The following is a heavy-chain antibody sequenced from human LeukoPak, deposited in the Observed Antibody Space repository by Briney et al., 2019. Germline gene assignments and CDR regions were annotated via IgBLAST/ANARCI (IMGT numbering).Heavy chain of an antibody. D-gene: IGHD3-10*01. J-gene: IGHJ6*04. Sequence: TSETLSLTCAVSGYSISSGYYWGWIRQPPGKGLEWIGSIFHSGSTYYNPSLESRVNMSVDTSKNQISLKLSSVTAADTAVYYCARASGSYGSGSYYYYGMDVWGKGTTVTVSS. V-gene: IGHV4-38-2*01. CDR1: GYSISSGYY. CDR3: ARASGSYGSGSYYYYGMDV. CDR2: IFHSGST.